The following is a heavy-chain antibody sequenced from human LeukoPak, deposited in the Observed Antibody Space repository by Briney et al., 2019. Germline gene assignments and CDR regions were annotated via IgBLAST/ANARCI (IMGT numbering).Heavy chain of an antibody. D-gene: IGHD3-3*01. J-gene: IGHJ3*02. CDR2: IYYSGST. CDR1: GGSFIGYY. CDR3: ARSVYDFWSGYSRGAFDI. V-gene: IGHV4-59*01. Sequence: SETLSLTCAVYGGSFIGYYWSWIRQPPGKGLEWIGYIYYSGSTNYNPSLKSRVTISVDTSKNQFSLKLSSVTAADTAVYYCARSVYDFWSGYSRGAFDIWGQGTMVTVSS.